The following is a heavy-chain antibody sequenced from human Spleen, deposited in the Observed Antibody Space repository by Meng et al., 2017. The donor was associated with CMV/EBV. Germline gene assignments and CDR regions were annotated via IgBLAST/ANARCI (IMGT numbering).Heavy chain of an antibody. CDR2: ISNSGST. CDR1: GGSISEYY. Sequence: SETLSLTCTVSGGSISEYYWNWIRQSPGKGLEWIGYISNSGSTRFNPSLKSRVTISVDTSKNQFSLKLSSVTAADTAVYYCARFDMDVEGYYGMDVWGQGTTVTVSS. CDR3: ARFDMDVEGYYGMDV. J-gene: IGHJ6*02. V-gene: IGHV4-59*01. D-gene: IGHD2-15*01.